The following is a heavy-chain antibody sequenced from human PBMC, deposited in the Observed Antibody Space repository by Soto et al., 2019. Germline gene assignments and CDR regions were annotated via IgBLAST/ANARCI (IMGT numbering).Heavy chain of an antibody. Sequence: EVQLVESGGGLVEPGGSLRLSCAASGFTFSNAWMSWVRQXPXXXXXXXXXXXXXXXGGTTNYAAPAKDRFTMSRDDSKNTVYLHMYSLKTEDTXXYYCXXXXXXXXXXXXXXXXXXXXDPXXQGTLVTVSS. CDR3: XXXXXXXXXXXXXXXXXXXXDP. V-gene: IGHV3-15*06. CDR1: GFTFSNAW. J-gene: IGHJ5*02. CDR2: XXXXXXGGTT.